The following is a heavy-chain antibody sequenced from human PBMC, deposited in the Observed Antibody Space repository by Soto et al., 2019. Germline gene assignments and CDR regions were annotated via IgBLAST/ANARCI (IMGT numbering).Heavy chain of an antibody. CDR1: GFTVSSNY. V-gene: IGHV3-66*01. CDR3: ARGPTYYGSGSYYNGDY. CDR2: IYSGGST. J-gene: IGHJ4*02. Sequence: EVQLVESGGGLVQPGGSLRLSCAASGFTVSSNYMSWVRQAPGKGLEWVSVIYSGGSTYYADSVKGRFTISRDNSKNTLYLQMNSLRAEDTAVYYCARGPTYYGSGSYYNGDYWGQGTLVTVSS. D-gene: IGHD3-10*01.